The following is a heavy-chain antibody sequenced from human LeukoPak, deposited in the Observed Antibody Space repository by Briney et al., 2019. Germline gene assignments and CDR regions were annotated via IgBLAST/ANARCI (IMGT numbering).Heavy chain of an antibody. D-gene: IGHD4-17*01. Sequence: WTSLRLSCAASGFTFSTYSMHWVRQGPGEGLELVAVISYDGSKKYYAGSVRGRFTISRDNSKNTLYLQMNSLRAEDTAVYYCSKQASVTRLHDYWGQGTLVTVSS. V-gene: IGHV3-30*04. CDR2: ISYDGSKK. CDR3: SKQASVTRLHDY. J-gene: IGHJ4*02. CDR1: GFTFSTYS.